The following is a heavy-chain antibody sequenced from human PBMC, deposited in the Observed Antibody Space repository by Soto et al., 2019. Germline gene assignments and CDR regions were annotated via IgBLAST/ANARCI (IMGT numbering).Heavy chain of an antibody. D-gene: IGHD3-10*01. Sequence: QVQLVQSGAEVKKPGASVKVSCKASGYTFTSYAMYWVRQAPGQRLEWMGWINAGNGNTKYSQKFQGRVTITRDTSASTAYMEMSRLRSEDTAAYYCARDMGFGLSDYWGQGALGSVSS. J-gene: IGHJ4*02. V-gene: IGHV1-3*01. CDR3: ARDMGFGLSDY. CDR1: GYTFTSYA. CDR2: INAGNGNT.